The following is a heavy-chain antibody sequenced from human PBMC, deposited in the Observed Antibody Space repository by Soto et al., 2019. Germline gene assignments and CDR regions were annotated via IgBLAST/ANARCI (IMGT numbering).Heavy chain of an antibody. Sequence: ESGGGVIQPGRPLRLSCVASGFSFSDSGMHWVRQVPGKGLEWLAVISSDGSHKYYGDSAKGRFTISRDNTRKTVYLQLLGLTAEDTAMYFCAKDLRSYYYGSGSDHWGQGTLVIVSS. D-gene: IGHD3-10*01. V-gene: IGHV3-30*18. J-gene: IGHJ4*02. CDR2: ISSDGSHK. CDR3: AKDLRSYYYGSGSDH. CDR1: GFSFSDSG.